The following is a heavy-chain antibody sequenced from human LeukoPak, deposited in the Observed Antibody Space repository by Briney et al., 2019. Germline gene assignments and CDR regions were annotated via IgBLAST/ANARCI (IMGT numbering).Heavy chain of an antibody. CDR1: GESISSGAYS. D-gene: IGHD2-21*01. V-gene: IGHV4-30-2*01. Sequence: SETLSLTCVVSGESISSGAYSWSWIRQPPGKGLEWIGYIFHSGSTFYNPSLKSRVTISVDNSKNQFSLRLSSVTAADTAVYYCARELWFANAPGSWLDPWGQGTLVTVSS. CDR3: ARELWFANAPGSWLDP. CDR2: IFHSGST. J-gene: IGHJ5*02.